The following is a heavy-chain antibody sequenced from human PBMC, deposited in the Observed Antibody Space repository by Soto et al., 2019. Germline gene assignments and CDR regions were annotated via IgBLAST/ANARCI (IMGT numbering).Heavy chain of an antibody. Sequence: ASVKVSCKASGYTFTSYAMHWVRQAPGQRLEWMGWINAGNGNTKYSQKFQGRVTITRDTSASTAYMELSSLRSEDTAVYYCTRRRLDIVATIPYYYYYGMDVWGQGTTVTVSS. V-gene: IGHV1-3*01. CDR1: GYTFTSYA. J-gene: IGHJ6*02. CDR3: TRRRLDIVATIPYYYYYGMDV. D-gene: IGHD5-12*01. CDR2: INAGNGNT.